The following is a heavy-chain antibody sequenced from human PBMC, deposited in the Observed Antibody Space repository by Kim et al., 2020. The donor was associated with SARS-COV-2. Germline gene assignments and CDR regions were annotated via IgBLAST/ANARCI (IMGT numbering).Heavy chain of an antibody. CDR1: GDSIRNYY. J-gene: IGHJ5*02. CDR2: VHHSGDT. CDR3: VGSRTDHYP. D-gene: IGHD3-10*01. Sequence: SETLSLTCSVSGDSIRNYYWTWVRQPPGKGLEWIGYVHHSGDTYYSPSLRSRVTMSIDTSNNQFSLKLTSATAADTAVYYCVGSRTDHYPWGQGTLVIVS. V-gene: IGHV4-59*13.